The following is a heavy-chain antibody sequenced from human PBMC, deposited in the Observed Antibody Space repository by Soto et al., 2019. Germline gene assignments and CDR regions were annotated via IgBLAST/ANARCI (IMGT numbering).Heavy chain of an antibody. CDR1: GYTFTSYD. D-gene: IGHD3-16*02. J-gene: IGHJ4*02. V-gene: IGHV1-24*01. Sequence: GASVKVSCKASGYTFTSYDINWVRQAPGKGLEWMGGFDPEDGETIYAQKFQGRVTMTEDTSTDTAYMELSSLRSEDTAVYYCATASPKITFGGVIVILLFDYWGQGTLVTVSS. CDR3: ATASPKITFGGVIVILLFDY. CDR2: FDPEDGET.